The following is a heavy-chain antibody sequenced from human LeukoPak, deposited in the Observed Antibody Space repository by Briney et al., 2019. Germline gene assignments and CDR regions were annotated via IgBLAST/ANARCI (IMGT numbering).Heavy chain of an antibody. CDR3: ARAIEGAYDL. CDR2: INRDGSDK. V-gene: IGHV3-7*04. J-gene: IGHJ4*02. D-gene: IGHD5-12*01. Sequence: PGRSRRLSCATSGFTFSNYWMTWVRQAPGKVLEWVANINRDGSDKCYMASVQGRFTISRDNAKNSLSLQMNSLRGEDTAVYFCARAIEGAYDLWGQGTLVTVSS. CDR1: GFTFSNYW.